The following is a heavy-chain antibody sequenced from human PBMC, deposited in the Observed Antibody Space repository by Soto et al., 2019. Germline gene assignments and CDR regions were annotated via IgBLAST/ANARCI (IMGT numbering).Heavy chain of an antibody. V-gene: IGHV3-30-3*01. Sequence: WGSLRLSCAASGCTFSSYAMHWVRQAPGKGLEWVAVISYDGSNKYYADSVKGRFTISRDNSKNTLYLQMNSLRAEDTAVYYCARGGPAAPAIELYGMDVWGQGTTVTVSS. J-gene: IGHJ6*02. CDR1: GCTFSSYA. CDR2: ISYDGSNK. CDR3: ARGGPAAPAIELYGMDV. D-gene: IGHD2-2*02.